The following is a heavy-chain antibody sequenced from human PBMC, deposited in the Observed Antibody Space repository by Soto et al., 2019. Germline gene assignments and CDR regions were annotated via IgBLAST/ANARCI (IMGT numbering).Heavy chain of an antibody. CDR1: GFTFSTYS. D-gene: IGHD2-8*01. V-gene: IGHV3-48*02. Sequence: EVQLVESGGGLVQPGGSLRLSCAASGFTFSTYSMNWARQAPGKGLEWVAYISFRSSTIFYADSVRGRFTISRDNAKNSLYLQMNTLRDEDTAVYYCARDNGMAGSFDPWGQGTLVTVSS. CDR2: ISFRSSTI. CDR3: ARDNGMAGSFDP. J-gene: IGHJ5*02.